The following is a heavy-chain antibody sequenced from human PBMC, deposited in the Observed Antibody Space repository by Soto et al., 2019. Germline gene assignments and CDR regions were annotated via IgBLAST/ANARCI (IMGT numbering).Heavy chain of an antibody. J-gene: IGHJ6*02. CDR1: GYTFIRYG. V-gene: IGHV1-18*01. CDR2: ISPYNDQT. D-gene: IGHD3-16*01. CDR3: ARGGYYDNVWGKLSHYGLDV. Sequence: QVQLVQSASEVMKPGASVKVSCKASGYTFIRYGFTWVRQAPGQRLEWMGWISPYNDQTIYAQKLQGRVTMTADTSTRTVYMQLRSLKSDDTAVYYCARGGYYDNVWGKLSHYGLDVWGQGTSVTVSS.